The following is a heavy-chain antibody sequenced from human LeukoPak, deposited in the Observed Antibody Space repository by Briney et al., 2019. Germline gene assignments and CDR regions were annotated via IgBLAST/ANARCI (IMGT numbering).Heavy chain of an antibody. CDR2: INHSGST. Sequence: PSETLSLTCAVYGGSFSGYYWSWIRQPPGKGLEWIGEINHSGSTNYNPSLKSRVTISVDTSKNQFSLKLSSVTAADTAVYYCARRRLSRAVAGTRFDYWGQGTLATVSS. CDR3: ARRRLSRAVAGTRFDY. J-gene: IGHJ4*02. D-gene: IGHD6-19*01. CDR1: GGSFSGYY. V-gene: IGHV4-34*01.